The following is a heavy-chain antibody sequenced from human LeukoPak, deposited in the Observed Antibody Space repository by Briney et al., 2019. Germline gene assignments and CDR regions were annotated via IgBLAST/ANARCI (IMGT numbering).Heavy chain of an antibody. CDR3: ASGYCSGGSCYSSSLGY. CDR2: IHSDGSST. CDR1: GFTFSTYS. V-gene: IGHV3-74*01. D-gene: IGHD2-15*01. J-gene: IGHJ4*02. Sequence: GGSLRLSCAASGFTFSTYSTHWVRQAPGKGLVWVSRIHSDGSSTTYADSVKGRFTISRDNAKNTLYLQMNSLRAEDTAVYYCASGYCSGGSCYSSSLGYWGQGTLVTVSS.